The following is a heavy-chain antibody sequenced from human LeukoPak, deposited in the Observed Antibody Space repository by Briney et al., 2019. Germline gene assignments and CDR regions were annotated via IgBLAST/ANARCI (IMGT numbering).Heavy chain of an antibody. D-gene: IGHD5-18*01. Sequence: GASVKVSCKASRYTFTSYGISWVRQAPGQGLEWMGWISAYNGNTNYAQKLQGRVTMTTDTSTSTAYMELRSLRSDDTAVYYCARGGDTAMVPFPFDYWGQGTLVTVSS. CDR3: ARGGDTAMVPFPFDY. V-gene: IGHV1-18*01. CDR2: ISAYNGNT. CDR1: RYTFTSYG. J-gene: IGHJ4*02.